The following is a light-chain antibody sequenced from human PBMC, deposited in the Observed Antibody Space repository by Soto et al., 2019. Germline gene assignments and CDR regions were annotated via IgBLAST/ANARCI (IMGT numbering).Light chain of an antibody. Sequence: DIQMTQSPSTLSASLGDRGTITCRASQSISSWLAWYQQKPGKAPKLLIYDASSLESGVPSRFSGSGSGTEFTLTISSLQPDDFATYYCQQYNSYWTFGQGTKVDIK. CDR3: QQYNSYWT. CDR2: DAS. CDR1: QSISSW. J-gene: IGKJ1*01. V-gene: IGKV1-5*01.